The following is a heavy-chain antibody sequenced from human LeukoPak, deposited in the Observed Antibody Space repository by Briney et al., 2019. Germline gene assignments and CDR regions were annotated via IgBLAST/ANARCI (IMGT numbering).Heavy chain of an antibody. V-gene: IGHV1-46*01. J-gene: IGHJ4*02. CDR2: INPSGGST. Sequence: ASVKVSCKASGYTFTSYYMHWVRQAPGQGLEWMGIINPSGGSTSYAQKFQGRVTMTRDTSISTAYMELSRLRSDDTAVYYCARGPIVVVPAAGNFDYWGQGTLVTVSS. D-gene: IGHD2-2*01. CDR1: GYTFTSYY. CDR3: ARGPIVVVPAAGNFDY.